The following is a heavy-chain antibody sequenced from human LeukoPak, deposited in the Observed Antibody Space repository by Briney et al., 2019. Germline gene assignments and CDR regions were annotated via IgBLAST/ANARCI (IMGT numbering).Heavy chain of an antibody. CDR3: AKGDYDFWSGYYLGNYYYYYYMDV. CDR2: ISGSGGST. Sequence: PGGSLRLSCATSGFTFDDFGMAWVRQVPGKGPEWVSAISGSGGSTYYADSVKGRFTISRDNSKNTLYLQMNSLRAEDTAVYYCAKGDYDFWSGYYLGNYYYYYYMDVWGKGTTVTVSS. CDR1: GFTFDDFG. D-gene: IGHD3-3*01. J-gene: IGHJ6*03. V-gene: IGHV3-23*01.